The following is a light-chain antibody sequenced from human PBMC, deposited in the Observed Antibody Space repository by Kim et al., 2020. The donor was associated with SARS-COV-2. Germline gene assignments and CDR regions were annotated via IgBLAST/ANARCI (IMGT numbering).Light chain of an antibody. CDR3: QQYYNGPPRT. Sequence: VSPGERATLSCRASQSISTKLAWYHQKPGQAPRLLIYDASTRATDIPARFSGSGSGTEFTLTISSLQSEDFAVYYCQQYYNGPPRTFGQGTKLEI. CDR2: DAS. CDR1: QSISTK. V-gene: IGKV3-15*01. J-gene: IGKJ2*02.